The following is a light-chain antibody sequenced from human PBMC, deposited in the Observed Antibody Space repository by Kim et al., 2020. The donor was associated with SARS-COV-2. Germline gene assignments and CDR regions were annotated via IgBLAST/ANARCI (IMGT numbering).Light chain of an antibody. CDR2: DAS. Sequence: SLSPGERATLSCRASQSVNTYLAWLQQKPGQAPRLLTSDASNRAAGIPARFSGSGSGTDFTLTISSLEPEDFAVYYCQQRRKSITFGQGTRLEIK. J-gene: IGKJ5*01. V-gene: IGKV3-11*01. CDR1: QSVNTY. CDR3: QQRRKSIT.